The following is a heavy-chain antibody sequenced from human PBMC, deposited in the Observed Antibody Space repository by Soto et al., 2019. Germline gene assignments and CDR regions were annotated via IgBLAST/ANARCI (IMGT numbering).Heavy chain of an antibody. J-gene: IGHJ4*01. V-gene: IGHV3-48*02. D-gene: IGHD5-12*01. CDR1: GFTFSTYS. CDR3: AREMATITEIAY. Sequence: GGYLGLSCAASGFTFSTYSMNWVRQAPGKGLEWVSYISWAGTTIYYADSVKGRFTISRDNAKNSLYLQMNSLRDEDTAVYYRAREMATITEIAYWGQGT. CDR2: ISWAGTTI.